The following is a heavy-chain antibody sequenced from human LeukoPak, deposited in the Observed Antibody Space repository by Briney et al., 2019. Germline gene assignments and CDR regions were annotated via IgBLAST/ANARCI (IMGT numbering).Heavy chain of an antibody. CDR2: IYYSGST. J-gene: IGHJ3*02. CDR1: GGSISSGGYY. Sequence: SSETLSLTCTVSGGSISSGGYYWSWIRQHPGKGLEWIGYIYYSGSTYYNPSLKSRVTISVDTSKNQFSLKLSSVTAADTAVYYCARDRISGYYDSSGYYDHAFDIWGQGTMVTVSS. CDR3: ARDRISGYYDSSGYYDHAFDI. D-gene: IGHD3-22*01. V-gene: IGHV4-31*03.